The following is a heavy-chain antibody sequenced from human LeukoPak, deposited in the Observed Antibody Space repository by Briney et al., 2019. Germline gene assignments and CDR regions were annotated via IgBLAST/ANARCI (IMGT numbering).Heavy chain of an antibody. CDR1: GFTFSSYS. V-gene: IGHV3-64*01. Sequence: GGSLRLSCAASGFTFSSYSMNWVRQAPGKGLEYVSAISDNGRQTFYANSVKGRFTISRDNAKNSLYLQMNSLRAEDTAVYYCARGSGSIAAARSDYWGQGTLVTVSS. CDR2: ISDNGRQT. CDR3: ARGSGSIAAARSDY. D-gene: IGHD6-13*01. J-gene: IGHJ4*02.